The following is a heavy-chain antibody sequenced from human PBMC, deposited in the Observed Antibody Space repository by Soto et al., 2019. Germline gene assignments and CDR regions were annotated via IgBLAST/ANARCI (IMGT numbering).Heavy chain of an antibody. V-gene: IGHV1-8*01. CDR1: GYTFTSYD. J-gene: IGHJ4*02. CDR2: MKPNSGNT. CDR3: AISRSNWGFDY. D-gene: IGHD7-27*01. Sequence: QVQLVQSGAEVKKPGDSVKVSCKASGYTFTSYDINWVRRATGQGFEWLGWMKPNSGNTGYEQKFQGSVTMTRDTSITTAYMELSSLRSEDTAVYYCAISRSNWGFDYRGQGTLVTVSS.